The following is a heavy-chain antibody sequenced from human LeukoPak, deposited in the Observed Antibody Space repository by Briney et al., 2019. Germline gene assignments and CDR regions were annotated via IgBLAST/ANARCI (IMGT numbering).Heavy chain of an antibody. J-gene: IGHJ4*02. Sequence: GASVKVSCKASGYTFVSYGISWVRQAPGQGLEWMGWISAYKGNTNYAQKLQGRVTMTTDTSTSTAYMELRSLRSDDTAVYYCARGLDYDYYDNSGFRDYWGQGTLVTVSS. D-gene: IGHD3-22*01. V-gene: IGHV1-18*01. CDR1: GYTFVSYG. CDR2: ISAYKGNT. CDR3: ARGLDYDYYDNSGFRDY.